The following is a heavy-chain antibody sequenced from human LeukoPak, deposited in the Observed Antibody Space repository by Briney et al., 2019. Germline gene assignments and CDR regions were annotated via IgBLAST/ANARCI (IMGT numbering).Heavy chain of an antibody. J-gene: IGHJ4*02. V-gene: IGHV3-7*01. CDR1: GLPYNSFW. Sequence: GGPLRLFCAACGLPYNSFWMICPRQAPGKGGEGVPNIKQGGSEKYYVDSVKGRFTISRDNAKNSLYMQMNSLRAEDTAVYYCARDRYCSGGSCYSHWAHYFDYWGQGTLVTVSS. CDR2: IKQGGSEK. D-gene: IGHD2-15*01. CDR3: ARDRYCSGGSCYSHWAHYFDY.